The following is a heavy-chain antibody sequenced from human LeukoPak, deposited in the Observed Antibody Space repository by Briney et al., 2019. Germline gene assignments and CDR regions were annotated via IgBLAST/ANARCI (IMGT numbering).Heavy chain of an antibody. CDR2: INHSGST. V-gene: IGHV4-34*01. CDR1: GGSFSGYY. J-gene: IGHJ5*02. Sequence: TSETLSLTCAVYGGSFSGYYWSWIRQPPGKGLEWIGEINHSGSTNYNPSLKSRVTISVDTSKNQFSLKLSSVTAADTAVYYCARFPSYYYGSGSYPDGFDPWGQGTLVTVSS. CDR3: ARFPSYYYGSGSYPDGFDP. D-gene: IGHD3-10*01.